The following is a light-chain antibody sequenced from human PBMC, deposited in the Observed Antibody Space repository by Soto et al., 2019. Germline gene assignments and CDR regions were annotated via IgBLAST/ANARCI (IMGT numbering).Light chain of an antibody. Sequence: QSALTQPASVSGSPGQSNTISCIGTSSDVGGYNYVSWYQQHPGKAPKLMIYEVSNRPSGVSNRFSGSKSGNTASLTISGLQAEDEADYYCASYTTGSTLVVFGGGTKLTVL. V-gene: IGLV2-14*01. J-gene: IGLJ3*02. CDR2: EVS. CDR1: SSDVGGYNY. CDR3: ASYTTGSTLVV.